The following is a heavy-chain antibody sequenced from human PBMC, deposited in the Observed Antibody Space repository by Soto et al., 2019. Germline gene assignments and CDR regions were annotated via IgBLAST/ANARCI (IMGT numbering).Heavy chain of an antibody. CDR1: GFTFSSYA. V-gene: IGHV3-30-3*01. J-gene: IGHJ4*02. CDR2: ISYDGSNK. D-gene: IGHD6-19*01. CDR3: ARDFEGGAVAGHY. Sequence: QSGGSLRLSCAASGFTFSSYAMHWVRQAPGKGLEWVAVISYDGSNKYYADSVKGRFTISRDNSKNTLYLQMNSLRAEDTAVYYCARDFEGGAVAGHYWGQGTLVTVSS.